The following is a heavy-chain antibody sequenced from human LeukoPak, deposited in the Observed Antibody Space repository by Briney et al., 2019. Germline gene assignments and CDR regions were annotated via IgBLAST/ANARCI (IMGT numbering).Heavy chain of an antibody. Sequence: SSETLSLTCTVSGGSISSGSYYWSWIRQPAGKGLEWIGRIYTSGSTNYNPSLKSRVTISVDTSKNQFSLKLSSVTAADTAVYYCARDPDYWGQGTLATVSS. V-gene: IGHV4-61*02. CDR2: IYTSGST. CDR1: GGSISSGSYY. CDR3: ARDPDY. J-gene: IGHJ4*02.